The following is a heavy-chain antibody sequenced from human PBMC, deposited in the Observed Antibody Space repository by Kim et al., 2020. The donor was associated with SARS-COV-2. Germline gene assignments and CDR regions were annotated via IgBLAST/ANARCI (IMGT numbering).Heavy chain of an antibody. CDR3: GRNGVYLYV. D-gene: IGHD2-8*01. CDR1: GASINNNY. V-gene: IGHV4-59*08. CDR2: IHSTGTT. J-gene: IGHJ6*03. Sequence: SETLSLTCTVSGASINNNYWTWIRQSPEKGLEWIGYIHSTGTTEYNPTLEGRVTLSIDTDTNQFSLTLRSVTAADTAMYFCGRNGVYLYVWGKGTTVTVSS.